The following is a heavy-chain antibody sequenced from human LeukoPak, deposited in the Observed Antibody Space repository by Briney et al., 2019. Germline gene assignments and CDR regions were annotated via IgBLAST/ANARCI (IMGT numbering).Heavy chain of an antibody. CDR1: GFTFSSHS. CDR2: ISGSGGST. Sequence: GGSLRLSCAASGFTFSSHSMNWVRQAPGKGLEWVSAISGSGGSTYYADSVKGRFTISRDNSKDTLYLQMNSLRAEDTAVYYCARYYGSGGPYWGQGTLVTVSS. V-gene: IGHV3-23*01. D-gene: IGHD3-10*01. J-gene: IGHJ4*02. CDR3: ARYYGSGGPY.